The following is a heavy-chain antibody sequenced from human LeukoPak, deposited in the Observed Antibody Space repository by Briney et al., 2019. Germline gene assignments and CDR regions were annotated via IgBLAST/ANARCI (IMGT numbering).Heavy chain of an antibody. CDR2: INPNSGDT. D-gene: IGHD5-12*01. V-gene: IGHV1-2*02. J-gene: IGHJ4*02. CDR3: ARGIVASADY. Sequence: ASVKVSCKASGYTFTGYYMHWVRQAPGQGLEWMGWINPNSGDTNYAQRFQGRVTMTRDTSISTAYMELSSLRSEDTAVYYCARGIVASADYWGQGTLVTVSS. CDR1: GYTFTGYY.